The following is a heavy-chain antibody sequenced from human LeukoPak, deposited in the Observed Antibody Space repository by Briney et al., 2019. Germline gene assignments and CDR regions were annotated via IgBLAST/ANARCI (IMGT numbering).Heavy chain of an antibody. CDR2: IKQDGSEK. J-gene: IGHJ4*02. D-gene: IGHD1-1*01. Sequence: GRSLRLSCAASGFTFSSYGMHWVRQAPGKGLEWVANIKQDGSEKYYVDSVKGRFTISRDNAKNSLYLQMNSLRAEDTAVYYCAREERGCFGYWGQGTLVTVSS. CDR3: AREERGCFGY. V-gene: IGHV3-7*01. CDR1: GFTFSSYG.